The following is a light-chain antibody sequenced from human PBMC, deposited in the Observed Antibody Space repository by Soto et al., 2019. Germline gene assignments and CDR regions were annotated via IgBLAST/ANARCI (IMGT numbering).Light chain of an antibody. Sequence: DIQMTQSPSTLSASVGDRVTVTCRASQTIFSWLAWFQQKPGKAPKLLIYVGSTLESGVPSRFTGSGSGTEFTLTISSLQPDDFATYICQQYKSDFPTFGQGTKVDIK. CDR2: VGS. V-gene: IGKV1-5*01. CDR3: QQYKSDFPT. CDR1: QTIFSW. J-gene: IGKJ1*01.